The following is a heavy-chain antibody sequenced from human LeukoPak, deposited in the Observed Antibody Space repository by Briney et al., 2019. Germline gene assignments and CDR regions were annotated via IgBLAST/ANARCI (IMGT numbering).Heavy chain of an antibody. CDR3: AKDLEVDTAMVEDY. Sequence: GGSLRLSCAASGFTFSSYGMHWVRQAPGKGLDWVAFIRYDGSNKYYADSVKGRFTISRDNSKNTLYLQMNSLRAEDTAVYYCAKDLEVDTAMVEDYWGQGTLVTVSS. J-gene: IGHJ4*02. D-gene: IGHD5-18*01. CDR1: GFTFSSYG. V-gene: IGHV3-30*02. CDR2: IRYDGSNK.